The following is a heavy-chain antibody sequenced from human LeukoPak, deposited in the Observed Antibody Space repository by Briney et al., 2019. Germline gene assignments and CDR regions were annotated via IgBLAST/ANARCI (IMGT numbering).Heavy chain of an antibody. CDR1: GGTFSSYA. J-gene: IGHJ6*03. CDR3: ARGQQLAPLGYYYMDV. CDR2: SIPIFGTA. V-gene: IGHV1-69*05. Sequence: GASVKVSCKASGGTFSSYAISWVRQAPGQGLGWMGGSIPIFGTANYAQKFQGRVTITTDESTSTAYMELSSLRSEDTAVYCCARGQQLAPLGYYYMDVWGKGTTDTVSS. D-gene: IGHD6-13*01.